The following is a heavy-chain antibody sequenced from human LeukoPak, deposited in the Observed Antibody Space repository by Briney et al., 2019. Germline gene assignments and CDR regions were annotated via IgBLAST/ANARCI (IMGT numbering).Heavy chain of an antibody. J-gene: IGHJ5*02. D-gene: IGHD6-13*01. CDR3: ARVLAAAGNNWFDP. CDR1: GGSISSGGYS. CDR2: IYYTGNT. V-gene: IGHV4-30-4*07. Sequence: PSQTLSLTCAVSGGSISSGGYSWSWSRQPPGKAMEFIAYIYYTGNTYFNPSLKSRVTISVDTSKNQFSLKLSSVTAADTAVYYCARVLAAAGNNWFDPWGQGTLVTVSS.